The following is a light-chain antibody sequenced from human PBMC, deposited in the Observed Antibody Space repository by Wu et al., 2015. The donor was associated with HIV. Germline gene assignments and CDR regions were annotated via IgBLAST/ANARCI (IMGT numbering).Light chain of an antibody. J-gene: IGKJ3*01. CDR2: DAS. V-gene: IGKV1-27*01. CDR1: QGIKSY. Sequence: DIQMTQSPASLSASVGERITITCRASQGIKSYLAWYQQKLGKALTLLISDASTLHSGVPSRFSGSGSGTEFTLTISSLQPEDVASYYCQRYNSVPFTFGPGTRVDIK. CDR3: QRYNSVPFT.